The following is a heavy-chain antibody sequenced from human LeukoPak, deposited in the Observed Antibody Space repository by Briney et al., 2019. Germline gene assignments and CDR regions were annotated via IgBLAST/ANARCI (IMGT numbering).Heavy chain of an antibody. D-gene: IGHD3-10*01. CDR1: GFTFSSYE. Sequence: PGGSLRLSCAASGFTFSSYEMNWVRQAPGKGLEWVSYISSSGSTIYYADSVKGRFTISRDNAKNSLYLQMNSLRAEDTAVYYCARVELLWFGELLGVNDYRGQGTLVTVSS. J-gene: IGHJ4*02. CDR2: ISSSGSTI. CDR3: ARVELLWFGELLGVNDY. V-gene: IGHV3-48*03.